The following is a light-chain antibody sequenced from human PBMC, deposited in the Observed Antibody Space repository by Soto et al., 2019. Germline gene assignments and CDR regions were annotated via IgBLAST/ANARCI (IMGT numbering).Light chain of an antibody. Sequence: DIQMTQSPSTLSASIGDRVTITCRASQSISSWLAWYQQKPGKAPNLLIYTASNLESGVPSRFSSSGSGTEFTLTISSLQPDDFAAYYCQQYNSYPLTFGPGTKVDIK. J-gene: IGKJ3*01. V-gene: IGKV1-5*03. CDR3: QQYNSYPLT. CDR2: TAS. CDR1: QSISSW.